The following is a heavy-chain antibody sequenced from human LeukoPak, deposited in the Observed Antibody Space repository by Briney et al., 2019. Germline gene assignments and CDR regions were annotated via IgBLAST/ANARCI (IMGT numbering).Heavy chain of an antibody. D-gene: IGHD6-19*01. V-gene: IGHV1-2*02. CDR2: IIPNSGGT. CDR3: ARFEYGIAVAGTGGFDY. CDR1: GYTFTGYY. J-gene: IGHJ4*02. Sequence: ASVKVSCKASGYTFTGYYMHWVRQAPGQGLEWMGWIIPNSGGTSYAQKFQGRVTMTRDTSISTAYMELSRLRSDDTAVYYCARFEYGIAVAGTGGFDYWGQGTLVTVSS.